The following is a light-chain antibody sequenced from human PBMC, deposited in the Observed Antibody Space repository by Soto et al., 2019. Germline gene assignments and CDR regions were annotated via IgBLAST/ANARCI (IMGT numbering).Light chain of an antibody. CDR2: TAS. J-gene: IGKJ4*01. CDR3: QQGNSFPLT. CDR1: QDINIA. V-gene: IGKV1-12*01. Sequence: DIQMTQSPSSVSASVGDRVTITCRASQDINIALAWFQQKPGEAPSLLIYTASSLHSGVPSRFSVSGSGTDFTLTISSLQPEDFATYYCQQGNSFPLTFGGGNKVEIK.